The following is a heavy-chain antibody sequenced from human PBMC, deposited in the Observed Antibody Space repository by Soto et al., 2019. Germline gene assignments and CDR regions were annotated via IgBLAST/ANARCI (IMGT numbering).Heavy chain of an antibody. J-gene: IGHJ6*02. CDR2: ISSSSSTI. CDR3: ARSEGGSWYQKIGIIRAVYDMDV. D-gene: IGHD6-13*01. V-gene: IGHV3-48*02. CDR1: GFTFSSYS. Sequence: EVQLVESGGGLVQPGGSLRLSCAASGFTFSSYSMNWVRQAPGKGLEWVSYISSSSSTIYDAGSVKGRFTISRDNAKNSLDLQMNSLRDEDTAVYYCARSEGGSWYQKIGIIRAVYDMDVWGQGTTVTVSS.